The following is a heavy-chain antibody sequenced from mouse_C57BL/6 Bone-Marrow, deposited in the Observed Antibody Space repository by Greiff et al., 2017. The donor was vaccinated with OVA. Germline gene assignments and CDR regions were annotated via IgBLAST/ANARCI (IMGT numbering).Heavy chain of an antibody. D-gene: IGHD1-1*01. Sequence: EVQGVESGGDLVKPGGSLKLSCAASGFTFSSYGMSWVRQTPDKRLEWVATISSGGSYTYYPDSVKGRFTISRDNAKNTLYLQMSSLKSEDTAMYYCARQGYYGSSYWWYFDVWGTGTTVTVSS. J-gene: IGHJ1*03. CDR2: ISSGGSYT. V-gene: IGHV5-6*01. CDR1: GFTFSSYG. CDR3: ARQGYYGSSYWWYFDV.